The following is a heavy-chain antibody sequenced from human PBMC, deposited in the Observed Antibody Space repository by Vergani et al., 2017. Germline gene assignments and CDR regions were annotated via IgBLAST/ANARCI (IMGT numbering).Heavy chain of an antibody. CDR1: GYTLTELS. Sequence: QVQLVQSGAEVKKPGASVKVSCKVSGYTLTELSMQWVRQAPGKGLEWMGGFDPEDGETIYAQKFQGRVTMTEDTSTATAYMELSRLRSEDTAVYYCPTFMITFGGVSVMGDAFDIWGQGTMVTVSS. CDR3: PTFMITFGGVSVMGDAFDI. J-gene: IGHJ3*02. V-gene: IGHV1-24*01. CDR2: FDPEDGET. D-gene: IGHD3-16*02.